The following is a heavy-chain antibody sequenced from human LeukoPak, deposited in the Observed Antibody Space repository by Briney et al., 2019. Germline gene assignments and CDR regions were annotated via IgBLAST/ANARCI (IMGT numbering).Heavy chain of an antibody. Sequence: PGGSLRLSCAASGFTFSSYSMNWVRQAPGKGLEWVAVISYAGITSYYADSVKGRFTISRDNSKNMLYLQMDSLRAEDTAVYFCARELRSDYWYFDYWGQETLVTVS. CDR3: ARELRSDYWYFDY. D-gene: IGHD3-16*01. CDR2: ISYAGITS. J-gene: IGHJ4*02. V-gene: IGHV3-30*03. CDR1: GFTFSSYS.